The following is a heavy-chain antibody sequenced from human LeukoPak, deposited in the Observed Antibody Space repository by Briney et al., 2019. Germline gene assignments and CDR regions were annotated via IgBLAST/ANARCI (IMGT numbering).Heavy chain of an antibody. CDR1: GFTVSSNY. D-gene: IGHD3-10*01. V-gene: IGHV3-53*01. J-gene: IGHJ6*02. Sequence: GGSLRLSCAASGFTVSSNYMSWVRQAPGKGLEWVSVIYSGGSTYYADSVKGRFTISRDNSKNTLYLQMNGLRAEDTAVYYCAARRGGLAYYYGMDVWGQGTTVTVSS. CDR3: AARRGGLAYYYGMDV. CDR2: IYSGGST.